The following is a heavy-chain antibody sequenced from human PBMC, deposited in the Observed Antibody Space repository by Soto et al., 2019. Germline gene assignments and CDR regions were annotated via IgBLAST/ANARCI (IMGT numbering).Heavy chain of an antibody. J-gene: IGHJ1*01. V-gene: IGHV3-30-3*01. CDR2: ISYDGSNK. Sequence: QVQLVESGGGVVQPGRSLRLSCAASGFTFSSYAMHWVRQAPGKGLEWVAVISYDGSNKYYADSVKGRFTISRDNSKNTLYLQMNSLRAEDTAVYYCARDRGFAYYDSSGYPLVYFQHWGQGTLVTVSS. CDR1: GFTFSSYA. CDR3: ARDRGFAYYDSSGYPLVYFQH. D-gene: IGHD3-22*01.